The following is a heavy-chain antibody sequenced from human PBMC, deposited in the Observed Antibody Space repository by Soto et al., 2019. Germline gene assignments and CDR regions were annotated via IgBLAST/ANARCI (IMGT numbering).Heavy chain of an antibody. CDR3: TRDYYDSSGYYYVRDDFDY. V-gene: IGHV3-49*03. D-gene: IGHD3-22*01. CDR2: IRSKAYGGTT. CDR1: GFTFGYYA. Sequence: PGGSLRLSCTASGFTFGYYAMSWFRQAPGKGLEWVGFIRSKAYGGTTEYAASVKGRFTISRDDSKSIAYLQMNSLKTEDTAVYYCTRDYYDSSGYYYVRDDFDYWGQGTLVTVSS. J-gene: IGHJ4*02.